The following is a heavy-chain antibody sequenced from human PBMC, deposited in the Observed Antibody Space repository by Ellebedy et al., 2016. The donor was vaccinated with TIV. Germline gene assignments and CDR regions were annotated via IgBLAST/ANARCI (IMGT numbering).Heavy chain of an antibody. CDR1: GFTFSDHY. J-gene: IGHJ5*02. CDR3: VREWGLSPLDWFDP. Sequence: GESLKISCAASGFTFSDHYMDWVRQAPGKGLEWVGFIRSKAYGGTTEYAASVKGRFTISRDDSKNSVYLQMNSLKTEDTAVYYCVREWGLSPLDWFDPWGQGTLVTVSS. D-gene: IGHD7-27*01. CDR2: IRSKAYGGTT. V-gene: IGHV3-72*01.